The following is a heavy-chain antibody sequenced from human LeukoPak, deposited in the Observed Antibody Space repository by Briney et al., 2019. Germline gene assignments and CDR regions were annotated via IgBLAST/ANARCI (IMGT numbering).Heavy chain of an antibody. Sequence: PGGSLRLSCAASGFTFSTYELNWVRQAPGKGLEWVSYISGDGDTIYYADSVKGRFTISRDNAKNSLYLQMNSLRAEDTGLYYCASYFDFWSGYHPRGEVGYWGQGTLVTVSS. V-gene: IGHV3-48*03. CDR3: ASYFDFWSGYHPRGEVGY. CDR1: GFTFSTYE. D-gene: IGHD3-3*01. J-gene: IGHJ4*02. CDR2: ISGDGDTI.